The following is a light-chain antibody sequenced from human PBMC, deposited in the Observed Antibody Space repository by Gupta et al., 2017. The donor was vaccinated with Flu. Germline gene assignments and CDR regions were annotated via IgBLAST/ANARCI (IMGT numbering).Light chain of an antibody. CDR2: DDS. J-gene: IGLJ3*02. V-gene: IGLV3-21*02. CDR1: NLGSKY. Sequence: GQTGRITCGGNNLGSKYVHWYQQKPGQAPVLVIYDDSDRPSGIPERFSGSKYGNTATLTISRLEAEDEADYYCQVWDSSSNHWVFGGGTKLTVL. CDR3: QVWDSSSNHWV.